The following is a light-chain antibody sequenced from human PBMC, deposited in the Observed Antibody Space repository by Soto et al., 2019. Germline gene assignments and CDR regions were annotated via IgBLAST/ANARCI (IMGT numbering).Light chain of an antibody. CDR2: DAS. CDR1: QAINSA. Sequence: IQLTQSPSSLSASVGDKVTISCRASQAINSALAWCQQRPGKAPMVLIYDASILESGVPSRFSGCGSATDSTLTISSLQPEDFATYYCQQFNSYPLTFGGGTKVEIE. J-gene: IGKJ4*01. CDR3: QQFNSYPLT. V-gene: IGKV1-13*02.